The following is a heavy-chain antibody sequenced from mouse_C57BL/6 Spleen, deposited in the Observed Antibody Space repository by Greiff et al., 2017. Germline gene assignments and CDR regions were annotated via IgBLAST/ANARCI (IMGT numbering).Heavy chain of an antibody. V-gene: IGHV1-55*01. CDR3: AIDSSGPFAD. J-gene: IGHJ3*01. D-gene: IGHD3-2*02. Sequence: VQLQQPGAELVKPGASVKMSCKASGYTFTSYWITWVKQRPGQGLEWIGEIYPGSGSTNYNEKFKSKATRTVDTSSSTAYMQLSSLSSEDSAGYSCAIDSSGPFADWGQGTLVTVAA. CDR1: GYTFTSYW. CDR2: IYPGSGST.